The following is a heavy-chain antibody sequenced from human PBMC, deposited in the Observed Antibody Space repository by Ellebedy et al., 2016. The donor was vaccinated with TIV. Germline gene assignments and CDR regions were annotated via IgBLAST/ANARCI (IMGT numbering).Heavy chain of an antibody. CDR3: ARVLDSGYYPIDY. CDR2: ISSYNGNT. J-gene: IGHJ4*02. D-gene: IGHD5-12*01. CDR1: GFMFNSYT. Sequence: ASVKVSCXTSGFMFNSYTITWVRQAPGKGLEWMGWISSYNGNTKYAQKVQGRVTLTTDTSARTAHMDLRNLRSDDTAIYYCARVLDSGYYPIDYWGQGTLVTVSS. V-gene: IGHV1-18*04.